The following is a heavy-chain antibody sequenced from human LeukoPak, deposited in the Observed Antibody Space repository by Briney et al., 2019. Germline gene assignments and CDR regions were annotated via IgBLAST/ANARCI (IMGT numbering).Heavy chain of an antibody. Sequence: ASVKVSCKASGYTFTGYYMHWVRQAPGQGLEWMGWINPNSGGTNYAQKFQGRVTMTRDTSISTVYMELRGLTSDDTAVYYCAGEGSTSWPDYWGQGTLVTVSS. CDR3: AGEGSTSWPDY. CDR1: GYTFTGYY. CDR2: INPNSGGT. V-gene: IGHV1-2*02. J-gene: IGHJ4*02. D-gene: IGHD2-2*01.